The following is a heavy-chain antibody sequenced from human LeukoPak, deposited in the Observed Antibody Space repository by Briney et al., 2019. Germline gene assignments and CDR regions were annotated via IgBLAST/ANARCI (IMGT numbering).Heavy chain of an antibody. J-gene: IGHJ6*04. D-gene: IGHD3-10*02. Sequence: GGSLRLSCAASGFTFDDYAMHWVRQAPGKGLEWVSLISWDGVSTSYADSVKGRFTISRDNSKNSLYLQMNSLRAEDTAVYYCAELGITMIGGVWGKGTTVTISS. CDR2: ISWDGVST. CDR3: AELGITMIGGV. CDR1: GFTFDDYA. V-gene: IGHV3-43D*03.